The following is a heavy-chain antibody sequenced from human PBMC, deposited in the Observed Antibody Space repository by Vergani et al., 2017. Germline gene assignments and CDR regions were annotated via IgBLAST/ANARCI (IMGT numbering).Heavy chain of an antibody. CDR3: ARALVCSGGSCYGYYYYYYGMDG. CDR2: IFYSGST. CDR1: GGSISSGDYY. D-gene: IGHD2-15*01. J-gene: IGHJ6*02. V-gene: IGHV4-30-4*08. Sequence: QVQLQESGPGLVKPSQTLSLTCTVSGGSISSGDYYWSWIRQPPGKGLEWIGYIFYSGSTYYNPSLKSRVTISVDTSKNQFSLKLSSVTAADTAVYYCARALVCSGGSCYGYYYYYYGMDGWGQGTTVTVSS.